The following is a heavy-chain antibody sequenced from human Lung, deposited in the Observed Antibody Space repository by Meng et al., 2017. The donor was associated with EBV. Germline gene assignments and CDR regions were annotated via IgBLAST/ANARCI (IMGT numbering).Heavy chain of an antibody. D-gene: IGHD1-26*01. J-gene: IGHJ1*01. CDR2: ISSSGSTI. CDR3: ARDLVGATHYFQH. CDR1: RFTFSDYY. V-gene: IGHV3-11*01. Sequence: SLRLSCAASRFTFSDYYMSWVRQAPGKGLEWVSYISSSGSTIYYADSVKGRFTISRDNAKNSLNLQMNSLRAEDTAVYYCARDLVGATHYFQHWGQGTLVTVSS.